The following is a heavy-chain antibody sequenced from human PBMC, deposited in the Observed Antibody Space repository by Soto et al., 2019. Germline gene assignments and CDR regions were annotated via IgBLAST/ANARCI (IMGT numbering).Heavy chain of an antibody. CDR2: IYPGDSDT. CDR1: GYSFTSYW. CDR3: ARQTDYGDYPGNYYYGMDV. Sequence: GESLKISCKGSGYSFTSYWIGWVRQMPGKGLEWMGIIYPGDSDTRYSPSFQGQVTISADKSISTAYLQWSSLKASDTAMYYCARQTDYGDYPGNYYYGMDVWGQGTTVTVSS. J-gene: IGHJ6*02. D-gene: IGHD4-17*01. V-gene: IGHV5-51*01.